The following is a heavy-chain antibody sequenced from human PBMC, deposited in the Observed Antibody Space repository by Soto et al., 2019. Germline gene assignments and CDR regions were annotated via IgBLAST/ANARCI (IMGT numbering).Heavy chain of an antibody. CDR1: GFTFSSYS. CDR3: ALTPRYCSGGSCSAVPADY. J-gene: IGHJ4*02. Sequence: PGGSLRLACAASGFTFSSYSMNWVRQAPGKGLEWVSYISSSSSTIYYADSVKGRFTISRDNAENSLYLQMNSLRAEDRAVYYCALTPRYCSGGSCSAVPADYWGQGTLVTVSP. D-gene: IGHD2-15*01. V-gene: IGHV3-48*01. CDR2: ISSSSSTI.